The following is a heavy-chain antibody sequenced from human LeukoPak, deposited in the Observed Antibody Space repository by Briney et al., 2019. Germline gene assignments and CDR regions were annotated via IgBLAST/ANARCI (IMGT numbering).Heavy chain of an antibody. V-gene: IGHV4-61*02. CDR1: GGSISSSGYS. Sequence: SETLSLTCTVSGGSISSSGYSWTWIRRPAGKRLEWIGRVYTSGSTDYNPSLKSRVTISVDTSKNQFSLKLSSVTAADTAVYYCARSYGGNSGRHYYYYMDVWGEGTTVTASS. J-gene: IGHJ6*03. CDR3: ARSYGGNSGRHYYYYMDV. CDR2: VYTSGST. D-gene: IGHD4-23*01.